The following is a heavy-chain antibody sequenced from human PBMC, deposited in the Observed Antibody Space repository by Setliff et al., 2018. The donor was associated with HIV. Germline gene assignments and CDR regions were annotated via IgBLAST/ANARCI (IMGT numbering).Heavy chain of an antibody. CDR3: AKDRRYYYGSGSYAAET. CDR2: ISGSGIGS. CDR1: GFTFSRYA. D-gene: IGHD3-10*01. J-gene: IGHJ5*02. V-gene: IGHV3-23*01. Sequence: SLRLSCAASGFTFSRYAMTWVRQAPGKGLEWVSAISGSGIGSYYPDSVKGRFTISRDNSKNTLFLQMNSLRAEDTAVYYCAKDRRYYYGSGSYAAETWGQGTLVTSPQ.